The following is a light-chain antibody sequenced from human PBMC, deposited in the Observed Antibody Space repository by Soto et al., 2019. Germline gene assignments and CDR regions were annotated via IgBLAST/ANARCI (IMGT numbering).Light chain of an antibody. CDR2: AAS. CDR1: QSISTY. CDR3: QQSCSTPPLT. J-gene: IGKJ5*01. V-gene: IGKV1-39*01. Sequence: DIQMTQSPSSLSASVGDTVTITCRASQSISTYINWYQEKPGKAPKLLIHAASILQSGVPSRFSGSGSGTDFTLTISSLQPEDFATYYCQQSCSTPPLTFGPGTRLEIK.